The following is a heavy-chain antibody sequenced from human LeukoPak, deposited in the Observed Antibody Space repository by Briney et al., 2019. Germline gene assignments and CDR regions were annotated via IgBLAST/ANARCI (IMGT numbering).Heavy chain of an antibody. V-gene: IGHV4-59*08. Sequence: KSSETLSLTCTVFGGSISSYYWSWIRQPTGKGLEWIGYIYYSGSTKYNPSLKSRVTISVDTSKNQFSLKLSSVTAADTAVYYCARLETSSGSLSYFDYWGQGTLVTVSS. J-gene: IGHJ4*02. CDR2: IYYSGST. CDR3: ARLETSSGSLSYFDY. CDR1: GGSISSYY. D-gene: IGHD6-19*01.